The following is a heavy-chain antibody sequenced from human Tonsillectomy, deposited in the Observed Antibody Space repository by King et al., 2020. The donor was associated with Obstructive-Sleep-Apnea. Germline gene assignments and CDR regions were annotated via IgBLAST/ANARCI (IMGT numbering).Heavy chain of an antibody. CDR1: GFTFSSYA. J-gene: IGHJ4*02. D-gene: IGHD3-10*01. CDR2: LSGSGATT. V-gene: IGHV3-23*04. CDR3: AKDRTLYGSGSYSYFDS. Sequence: VQLVESGGGLVQPGESLRLSCAASGFTFSSYAMTWVRQAPGKGLEWVAGLSGSGATTYYADSVKGRFTLARDNSKNTLYLQMNSLRAEDTAVYYCAKDRTLYGSGSYSYFDSWGQGILVTVSS.